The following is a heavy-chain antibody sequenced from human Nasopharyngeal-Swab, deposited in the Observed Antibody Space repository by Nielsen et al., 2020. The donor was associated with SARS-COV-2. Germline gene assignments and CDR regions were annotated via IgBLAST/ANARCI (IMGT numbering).Heavy chain of an antibody. Sequence: WIRQPPGKGLEWIGSIYYSGSTYYNPSLKSRVTISVDTSKNQFSLKLSSVTAADTAVYYCARRDYYDSSDLGAFGIWGQGTMVTVSS. V-gene: IGHV4-39*01. J-gene: IGHJ3*02. CDR2: IYYSGST. D-gene: IGHD3-22*01. CDR3: ARRDYYDSSDLGAFGI.